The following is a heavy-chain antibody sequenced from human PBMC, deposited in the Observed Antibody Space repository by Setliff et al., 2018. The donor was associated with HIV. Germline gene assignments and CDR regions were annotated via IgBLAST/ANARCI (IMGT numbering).Heavy chain of an antibody. CDR2: IHYSGST. V-gene: IGHV4-31*03. D-gene: IGHD2-21*01. CDR1: GGSISGGGYY. J-gene: IGHJ6*04. Sequence: SETLSLTCTVSGGSISGGGYYWSWIRQHPGKGLEWIGYIHYSGSTHYNPSLKSRVTISVDTSKNQFSLKLSSVTAADTAVYYCARDAGYCGGDCYPMVLDVWGKGTTVTVSS. CDR3: ARDAGYCGGDCYPMVLDV.